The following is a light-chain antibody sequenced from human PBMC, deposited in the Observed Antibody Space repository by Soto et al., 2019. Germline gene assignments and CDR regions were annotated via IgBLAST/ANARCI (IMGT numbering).Light chain of an antibody. V-gene: IGKV3D-15*01. CDR2: GAS. Sequence: IVLTQSPVTLSLSPGERATLSCMASQSLSSSYLIWYQQKPGQAPRLLIYGASNRATGIPARFSGSGSGTEFTLTISSLESEDFAVYYCQQYNNWPRTFGQGTKVDIK. CDR3: QQYNNWPRT. CDR1: QSLSSSY. J-gene: IGKJ1*01.